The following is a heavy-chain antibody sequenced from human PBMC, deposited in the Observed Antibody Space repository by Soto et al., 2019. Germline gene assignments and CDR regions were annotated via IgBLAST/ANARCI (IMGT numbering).Heavy chain of an antibody. D-gene: IGHD4-17*01. CDR3: AKDRGRVTTSWRFDY. J-gene: IGHJ4*02. V-gene: IGHV3-23*01. CDR1: GFTFSGYA. CDR2: IHGGGNSA. Sequence: EVQLLESGGDLVQPGRSLRLSCAASGFTFSGYAMSWVRQAPGKGLEWVSVIHGGGNSAYHAVSVKGRFTISRDNSKNTLYLQVSSLRGDDTAVYYCAKDRGRVTTSWRFDYCGQGTLVTVSS.